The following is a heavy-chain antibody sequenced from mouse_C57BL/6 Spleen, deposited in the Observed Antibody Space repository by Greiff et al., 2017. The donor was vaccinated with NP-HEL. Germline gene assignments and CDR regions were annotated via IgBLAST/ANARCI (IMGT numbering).Heavy chain of an antibody. D-gene: IGHD1-1*01. CDR3: ARGEFITTGGFDY. Sequence: QVQLQQPGAELVRPGTSVKLSCKASGYTFTSYWMHWVKQRPGQGLEWIGVIDPSDSYTNYNQKFKGKATLTVDTSSSTAYMQLSSLTSEDSAVYYCARGEFITTGGFDYWGQGTTLTVSS. V-gene: IGHV1-59*01. J-gene: IGHJ2*01. CDR1: GYTFTSYW. CDR2: IDPSDSYT.